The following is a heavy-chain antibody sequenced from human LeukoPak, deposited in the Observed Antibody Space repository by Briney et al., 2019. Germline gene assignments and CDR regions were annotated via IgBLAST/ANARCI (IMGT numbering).Heavy chain of an antibody. CDR3: ARGGYEYYYMDV. CDR2: IYISVRT. V-gene: IGHV4-4*07. Sequence: LGTLSLTCTVSGGSIGDDYWSSSRQPAGKGVRWSGRIYISVRTNYKPSLKSRVTMSVATYKNQFSLKLSSVTAADTAVYYCARGGYEYYYMDVWGKGTTVTVSS. CDR1: GGSIGDDY. D-gene: IGHD3-16*01. J-gene: IGHJ6*03.